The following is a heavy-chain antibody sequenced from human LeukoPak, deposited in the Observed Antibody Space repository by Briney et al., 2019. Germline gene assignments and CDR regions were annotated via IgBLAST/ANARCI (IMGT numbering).Heavy chain of an antibody. V-gene: IGHV4-59*01. D-gene: IGHD3-10*01. CDR2: IYYTGTT. Sequence: SETLSLTCSVSGDSIRNYYWSWIRQPPGKGLEWIAYIYYTGTTNYNPSLKSRVTISVDTSKSQLSLKLSSVTASDTAVYYCARGKGYASGSYDYWGQGTLVTVSS. CDR3: ARGKGYASGSYDY. J-gene: IGHJ4*02. CDR1: GDSIRNYY.